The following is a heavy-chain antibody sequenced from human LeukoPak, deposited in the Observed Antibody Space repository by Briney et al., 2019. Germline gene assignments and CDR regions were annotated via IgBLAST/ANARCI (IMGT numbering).Heavy chain of an antibody. J-gene: IGHJ4*02. CDR2: IKSKTDGGTT. CDR1: GFTFSNAW. Sequence: PGGSLRLSCAASGFTFSNAWMSWVRQAPGKGLEWVGRIKSKTDGGTTDYAAPVEGRFTISRDDSKNTLYLQMNSLKTEDTAVYYCTTELAVAAADYWGQGTLVTVSS. CDR3: TTELAVAAADY. D-gene: IGHD6-19*01. V-gene: IGHV3-15*01.